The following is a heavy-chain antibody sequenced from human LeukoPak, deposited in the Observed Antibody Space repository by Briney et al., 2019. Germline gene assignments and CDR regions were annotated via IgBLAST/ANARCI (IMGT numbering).Heavy chain of an antibody. CDR3: ARGERN. CDR1: RGSFSGYY. Sequence: SETLSLTCDVYRGSFSGYYWTWIRQSPGKGLEWIGEINHSGSTNYNPPLKSRVTISVDTSKNQFSLKLSSVTAADTAVYYCARGERNWGQGTLVTVSS. CDR2: INHSGST. J-gene: IGHJ4*02. V-gene: IGHV4-34*01.